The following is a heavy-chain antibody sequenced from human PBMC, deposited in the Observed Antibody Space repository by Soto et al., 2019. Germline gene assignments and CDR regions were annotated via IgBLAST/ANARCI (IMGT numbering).Heavy chain of an antibody. Sequence: QVQLQESGPGLVRPSGTLSLTCAVSGASISSSNWWSWVRHPPGKGLAWIGDIYHDGSTNRHPSLKSRATISVDKSKNQYSLRLTSVTAADTAVYYCARHYYYANHYYYAMDVWGQGTTVTVSS. CDR2: IYHDGST. CDR3: ARHYYYANHYYYAMDV. CDR1: GASISSSNW. D-gene: IGHD3-22*01. J-gene: IGHJ6*02. V-gene: IGHV4-4*02.